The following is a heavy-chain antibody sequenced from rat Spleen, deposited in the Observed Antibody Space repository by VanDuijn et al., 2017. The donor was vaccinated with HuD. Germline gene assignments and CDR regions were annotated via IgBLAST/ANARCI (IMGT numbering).Heavy chain of an antibody. CDR3: TRHDYSGVITNWFAH. CDR1: GFTLSDHY. D-gene: IGHD4-4*01. V-gene: IGHV5-29*01. CDR2: ISYDGITT. Sequence: EVQLVESDGGLVQPGRSLKLSCAASGFTLSDHYMAWVRQAPTKGLEWVATISYDGITTYYRDSVRGRFTISSDNAKTTLYLQMDSLRSEDTATYYCTRHDYSGVITNWFAHWGQGTLVTVSS. J-gene: IGHJ3*01.